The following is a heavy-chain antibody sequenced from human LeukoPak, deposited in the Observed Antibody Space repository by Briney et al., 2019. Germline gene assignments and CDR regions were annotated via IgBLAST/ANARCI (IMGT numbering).Heavy chain of an antibody. CDR3: AKGIRYNYYDSSGLIDY. D-gene: IGHD3-22*01. CDR1: GFTFSSYG. J-gene: IGHJ4*02. CDR2: IRYDGSNK. Sequence: GGSLRLSCAASGFTFSSYGMHWARQAPGKGLEWVAFIRYDGSNKYYADSVKGRFTISRDNSKNTLYLQMNSLRAEDTSVYYCAKGIRYNYYDSSGLIDYWGQGTLVAVSS. V-gene: IGHV3-30*02.